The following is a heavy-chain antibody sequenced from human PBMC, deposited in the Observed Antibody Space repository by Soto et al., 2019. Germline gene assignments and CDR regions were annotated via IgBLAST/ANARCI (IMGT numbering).Heavy chain of an antibody. CDR1: GFTVSSNY. J-gene: IGHJ6*02. Sequence: EVQLVETGGGLIQPGGSLIISCAVSGFTVSSNYMSWVRQAPGKGLEWVSILYRGGSTFYADSVKGRFTISRDNSLNTLYLQMNSLRAEDTAVYYCARPYDSTFPSAMDVWGQGTTVTVSS. D-gene: IGHD3-16*01. V-gene: IGHV3-53*02. CDR3: ARPYDSTFPSAMDV. CDR2: LYRGGST.